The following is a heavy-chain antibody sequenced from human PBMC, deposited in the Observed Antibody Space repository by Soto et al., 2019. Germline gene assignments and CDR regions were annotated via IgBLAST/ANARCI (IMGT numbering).Heavy chain of an antibody. V-gene: IGHV3-23*01. CDR1: GFTFDNFA. J-gene: IGHJ4*02. Sequence: RLSCTTSGFTFDNFAMSWVRQAPGRGLEWVSAISGGGGGTYYADSVKGRFIISRDNSKNTVYLQVNGLRPDDTAVYYCAKDVHYDSSWGLDHWGQGTLVTVS. CDR2: ISGGGGGT. D-gene: IGHD3-22*01. CDR3: AKDVHYDSSWGLDH.